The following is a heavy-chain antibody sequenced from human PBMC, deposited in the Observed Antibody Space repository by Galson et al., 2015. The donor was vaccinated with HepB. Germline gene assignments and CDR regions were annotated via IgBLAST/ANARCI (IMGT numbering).Heavy chain of an antibody. V-gene: IGHV1-24*01. CDR3: VRVDASIFGVALDY. CDR1: EYTFTQLA. CDR2: FDAEDVET. J-gene: IGHJ4*02. Sequence: SVKVSCKVLEYTFTQLAMHWVRQAPGKGLEWMGGFDAEDVETKYADQFQGRLTMTEDPAEETAYMELSGLRSEDTAVYYCVRVDASIFGVALDYWGQGTL. D-gene: IGHD3-3*01.